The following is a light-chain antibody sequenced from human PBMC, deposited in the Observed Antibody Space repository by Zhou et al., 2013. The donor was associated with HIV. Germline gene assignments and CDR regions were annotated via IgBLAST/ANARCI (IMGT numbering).Light chain of an antibody. CDR1: ESVSSN. V-gene: IGKV3-15*01. CDR3: QQYNRWPPLT. Sequence: IVMTQSPATLSVSPGERATLSCRASESVSSNLAWYQQKPGQAPRLLIYGASTRATGIPSRFSGSGSGTEFSLTINSLQSEDVAVYYCQQYNRWPPLTFGGGTQVEIK. J-gene: IGKJ4*01. CDR2: GAS.